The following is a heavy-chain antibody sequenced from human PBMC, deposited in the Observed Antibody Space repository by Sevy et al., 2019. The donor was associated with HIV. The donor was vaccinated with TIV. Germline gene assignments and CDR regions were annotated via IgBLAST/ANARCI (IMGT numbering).Heavy chain of an antibody. CDR1: GYNIPSYW. CDR3: ARQWSSSADY. D-gene: IGHD6-6*01. V-gene: IGHV5-51*01. Sequence: GESLKISCKGSGYNIPSYWIGWVRQMPGKGLEWMGIINPRDSVTRYVQSFQGQVTISVDKSINTAYLQWSSLKASDTAMYYCARQWSSSADYWGQGTLVTVSS. J-gene: IGHJ4*02. CDR2: INPRDSVT.